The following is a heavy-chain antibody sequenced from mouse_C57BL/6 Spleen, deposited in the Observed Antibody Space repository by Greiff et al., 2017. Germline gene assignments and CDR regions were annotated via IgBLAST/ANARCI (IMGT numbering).Heavy chain of an antibody. CDR2: ISYDGSN. J-gene: IGHJ2*01. D-gene: IGHD2-4*01. Sequence: ESGPGLVKPSQSLSLTCSVTGYSITSGYYWNWIRQFPGNKLEWMGYISYDGSNNYNPSLKNRISITRDTSKNQFFLKLNSVTTEDTATYYCARGSRDYDGNYFDYWGQGTTLTVSS. CDR1: GYSITSGYY. CDR3: ARGSRDYDGNYFDY. V-gene: IGHV3-6*01.